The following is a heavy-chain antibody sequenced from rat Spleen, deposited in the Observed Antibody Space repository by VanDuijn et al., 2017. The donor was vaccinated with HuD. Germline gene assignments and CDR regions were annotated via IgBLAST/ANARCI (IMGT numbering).Heavy chain of an antibody. J-gene: IGHJ2*01. V-gene: IGHV2-1*01. CDR2: IWGDGST. CDR1: GFSLTSYN. Sequence: QVQLKESGPGLVQPSQTLSLTCTVAGFSLTSYNVHWVRQPPGKGLEWMGGIWGDGSTNYNSALKYRLNISRDTSKSQVFLKMNSLQTEDTAMYFCASQHYYDGYYRDYWGQGVMVTVSS. D-gene: IGHD1-12*03. CDR3: ASQHYYDGYYRDY.